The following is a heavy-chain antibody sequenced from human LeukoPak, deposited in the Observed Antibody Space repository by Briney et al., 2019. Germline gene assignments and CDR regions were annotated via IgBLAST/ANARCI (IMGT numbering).Heavy chain of an antibody. D-gene: IGHD1-1*01. J-gene: IGHJ3*02. V-gene: IGHV4-59*01. Sequence: SETLSLTCTVSGGSISNYYWSWIRQPPGKGLEWIGYIYHSGSTNYNPSLKSRVTISVDTSKNQFSLKLSSVTAADTAVYYCARPNGYGAFDIWGQGTMVTVSS. CDR3: ARPNGYGAFDI. CDR1: GGSISNYY. CDR2: IYHSGST.